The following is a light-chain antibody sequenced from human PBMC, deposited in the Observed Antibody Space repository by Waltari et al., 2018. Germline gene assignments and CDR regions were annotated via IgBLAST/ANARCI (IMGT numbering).Light chain of an antibody. V-gene: IGKV3-15*01. Sequence: EIVMTQSPTTLSVSPGERATLSCRASQSVGSNLAWYQQKPGQAPRPLIYGASTRATGIPARFSGSGSGTEFTLTISSLQSEDFAVYYCQQYNNWPPELTFGGGTKVEIK. J-gene: IGKJ4*01. CDR3: QQYNNWPPELT. CDR1: QSVGSN. CDR2: GAS.